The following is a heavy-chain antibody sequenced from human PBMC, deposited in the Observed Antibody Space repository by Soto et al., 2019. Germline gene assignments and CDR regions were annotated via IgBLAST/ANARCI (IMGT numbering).Heavy chain of an antibody. CDR3: ARDPIRFLEWLLPRYYYYGMDV. J-gene: IGHJ6*02. D-gene: IGHD3-3*01. Sequence: ASVKVSCKASGYTFTSYGISWVRQAPGQGLELMGWISAYNGNTNYAQKLQGRVTMTTDTSTSTAYMELRSLRSDDTAVYYCARDPIRFLEWLLPRYYYYGMDVWGQGTTVTVYS. V-gene: IGHV1-18*01. CDR2: ISAYNGNT. CDR1: GYTFTSYG.